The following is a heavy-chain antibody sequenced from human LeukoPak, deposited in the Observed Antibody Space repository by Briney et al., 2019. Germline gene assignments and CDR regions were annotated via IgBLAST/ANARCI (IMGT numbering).Heavy chain of an antibody. Sequence: PSETLSVTCTVSGGSISSGDYYWSWIRQPPGKGLEWVGYIYYSGSTYYNPSPKSRVTIPVDTSKNQFSLRLSSVTAADTAVYYCARTRSKNYGGNSLFFYFEYWGQGTLVTDSS. J-gene: IGHJ4*02. D-gene: IGHD4-23*01. CDR2: IYYSGST. V-gene: IGHV4-30-4*01. CDR1: GGSISSGDYY. CDR3: ARTRSKNYGGNSLFFYFEY.